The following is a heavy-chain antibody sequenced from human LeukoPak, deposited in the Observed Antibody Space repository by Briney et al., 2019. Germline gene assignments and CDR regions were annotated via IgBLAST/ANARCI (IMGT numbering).Heavy chain of an antibody. Sequence: GGSLRLSCAASGFTFSSYAMHWVRQAPGKGLEWVAVISYDGSNKYYADSVKGRFTISRDNSKNTLYLQMNSLRAGDTAVYYCARDTRYTVTTDDAFDIWGQGTMITVSS. V-gene: IGHV3-30*14. CDR2: ISYDGSNK. CDR1: GFTFSSYA. J-gene: IGHJ3*02. D-gene: IGHD4-17*01. CDR3: ARDTRYTVTTDDAFDI.